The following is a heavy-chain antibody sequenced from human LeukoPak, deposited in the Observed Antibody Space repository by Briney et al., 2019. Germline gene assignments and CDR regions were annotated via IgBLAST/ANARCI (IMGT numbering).Heavy chain of an antibody. CDR3: ARRDYAAWFDP. J-gene: IGHJ5*02. CDR1: GDSITSGGFY. Sequence: SETLSLTCNVSGDSITSGGFYWAWIRQSPGKGLEWIGNVYYSGTTQYNPSLKGRVTISMNMSKNQFSLNLNSVSVTDTAIYYCARRDYAAWFDPWGQGTLVTVSS. D-gene: IGHD4/OR15-4a*01. V-gene: IGHV4-39*01. CDR2: VYYSGTT.